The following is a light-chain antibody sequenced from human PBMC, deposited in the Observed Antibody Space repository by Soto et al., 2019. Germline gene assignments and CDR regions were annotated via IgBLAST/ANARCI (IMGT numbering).Light chain of an antibody. Sequence: DIQMTQSPSPLSASVGDRVTITCRASQTISTYLNWYQQKPGKAPKLLIYGASSLQSGVPSRFSGSGYGTDFTITISSLKTEDFGTYYCQQSFSNTRTFGHGTKVDIK. V-gene: IGKV1-39*01. CDR2: GAS. J-gene: IGKJ1*01. CDR1: QTISTY. CDR3: QQSFSNTRT.